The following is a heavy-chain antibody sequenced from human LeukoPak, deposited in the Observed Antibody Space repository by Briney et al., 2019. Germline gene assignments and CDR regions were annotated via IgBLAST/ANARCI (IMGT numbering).Heavy chain of an antibody. CDR1: GFTFSSYA. CDR3: ARAAVADYFDYWGLLDY. V-gene: IGHV3-23*01. CDR2: ISGSGGTT. Sequence: PGGSLRLSCAASGFTFSSYAMSWVRQAPGKGLEWVSLISGSGGTTYYADSVKGRFTISRDNSKNTLYLQMNSLRAEDTAVYYCARAAVADYFDYWGLLDYWGQGTLVTVSS. J-gene: IGHJ4*02. D-gene: IGHD6-19*01.